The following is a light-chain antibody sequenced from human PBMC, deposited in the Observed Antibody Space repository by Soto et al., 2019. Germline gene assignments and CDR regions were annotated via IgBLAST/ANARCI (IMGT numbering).Light chain of an antibody. J-gene: IGLJ1*01. Sequence: QSALTQPASASGSPGQSITISCTGTSSDVGGYNYVSWCQQHPGKAPKLMIYDVSHRPSGVSNRFSGSKSGNTASLTISGLQAEDEADYYCSSYTSSSTAVFGTGTKVPVL. V-gene: IGLV2-14*01. CDR3: SSYTSSSTAV. CDR1: SSDVGGYNY. CDR2: DVS.